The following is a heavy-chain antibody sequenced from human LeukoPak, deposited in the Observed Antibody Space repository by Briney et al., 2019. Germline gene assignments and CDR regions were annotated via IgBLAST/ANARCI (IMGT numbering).Heavy chain of an antibody. CDR3: ARGEGSGWFSRKWFDP. CDR2: IYSGGST. V-gene: IGHV3-66*01. D-gene: IGHD6-19*01. CDR1: GFTVSSNY. J-gene: IGHJ5*02. Sequence: GGSLRLSCAASGFTVSSNYMSWVRQAPGKGLEWVSIIYSGGSTYYADSVEGRFTISRDNSKNTLYLQMNSLRAEDTAVYFCARGEGSGWFSRKWFDPWGQGTLVTVSS.